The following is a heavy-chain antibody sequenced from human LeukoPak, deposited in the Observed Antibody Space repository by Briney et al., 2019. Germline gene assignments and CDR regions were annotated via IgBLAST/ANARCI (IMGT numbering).Heavy chain of an antibody. J-gene: IGHJ5*02. D-gene: IGHD2-15*01. V-gene: IGHV1-69*04. CDR1: GGTFSSYA. CDR2: ITPILGIA. Sequence: VASVKVSCKASGGTFSSYAISWVRQAPGQGHEWMGRITPILGIANYAQKFQGRVTITADKSTSTAYMELSSLRSEDTAVYYCARGPGLPSQTPFDPWGQGTLVTVSS. CDR3: ARGPGLPSQTPFDP.